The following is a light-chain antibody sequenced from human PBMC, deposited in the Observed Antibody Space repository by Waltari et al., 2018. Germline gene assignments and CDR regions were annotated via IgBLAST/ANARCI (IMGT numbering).Light chain of an antibody. CDR1: QSISNSN. Sequence: EIVLTQSPGTLSLSPGERATLSCRASQSISNSNLAWYQQKPGQAPRLLIYGVSSRATGITDRFSGSGSGTDFTLAISRLEPEDFAVYHCQQYESSPPVTFGGGTKVEIK. CDR2: GVS. V-gene: IGKV3-20*01. J-gene: IGKJ4*01. CDR3: QQYESSPPVT.